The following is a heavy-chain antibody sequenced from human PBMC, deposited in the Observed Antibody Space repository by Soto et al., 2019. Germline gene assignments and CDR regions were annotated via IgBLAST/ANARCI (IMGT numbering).Heavy chain of an antibody. J-gene: IGHJ4*02. CDR3: AKGGGRARDFDY. V-gene: IGHV3-30*18. CDR1: GFTFGNYG. Sequence: PGGSLRLSCTGSGFTFGNYGMHWVRQAPGKGLEWVASTSYDGNNKYYADSLKGRFTISRDNSKKMVYLQMTSLGPEDTAVYYCAKGGGRARDFDYWGQGALVTVYS. D-gene: IGHD1-26*01. CDR2: TSYDGNNK.